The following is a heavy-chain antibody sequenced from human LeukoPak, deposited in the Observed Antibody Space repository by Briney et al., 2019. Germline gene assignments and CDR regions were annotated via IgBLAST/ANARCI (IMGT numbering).Heavy chain of an antibody. D-gene: IGHD3-10*01. CDR1: GYTFTGYY. CDR3: ARASWSGELLEY. CDR2: INPNSGGT. Sequence: ASVKVSCKASGYTFTGYYMHWVRQAPGQGLEWMGWINPNSGGTNYAQKFQGRVTMTRDTSISTAYMELSRLRSDDTAVYYCARASWSGELLEYWGQGTLVTVSS. V-gene: IGHV1-2*02. J-gene: IGHJ4*02.